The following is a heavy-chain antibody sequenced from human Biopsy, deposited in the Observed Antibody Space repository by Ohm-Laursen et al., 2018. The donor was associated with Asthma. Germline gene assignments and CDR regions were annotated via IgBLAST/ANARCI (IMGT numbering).Heavy chain of an antibody. V-gene: IGHV4-39*01. J-gene: IGHJ4*02. CDR3: ARHWNWGSFFDY. CDR2: ISYTGNT. CDR1: GGSISNSNYY. Sequence: SETLSLTCTVSGGSISNSNYYWGWIRQPPGKGLEWIGSISYTGNTDIPSLRSRVTLSVDTSKNNFSLKLTSVTAADTAVFYCARHWNWGSFFDYWGQGMLVTVSS. D-gene: IGHD7-27*01.